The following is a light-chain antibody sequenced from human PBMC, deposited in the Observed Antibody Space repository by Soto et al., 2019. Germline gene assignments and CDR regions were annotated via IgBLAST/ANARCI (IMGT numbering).Light chain of an antibody. Sequence: EIVMTQSPATLSVSPGERATLSCRASQSVSSNLAWYQQKPGQAPRLLIYGASTRATGIPARFSGSGSGTEFTLTISSLQSEDFAVYYCQQYNNWYTFGQGTKVEMK. CDR2: GAS. J-gene: IGKJ2*01. CDR3: QQYNNWYT. CDR1: QSVSSN. V-gene: IGKV3-15*01.